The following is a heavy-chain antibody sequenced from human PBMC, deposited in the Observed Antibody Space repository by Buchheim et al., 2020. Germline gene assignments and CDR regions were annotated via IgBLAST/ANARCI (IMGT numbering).Heavy chain of an antibody. V-gene: IGHV3-30*18. Sequence: QVQLVESGGGVVQPGRSLRLSCAASGFTFSSYGMHWVRRAPGKGLEWVAVISYDGSNKYYADSVKGRFTISRDNSKNTLYLQMNSLRAEDTAVYYCAKDRQVGATIIDYWGQGTL. J-gene: IGHJ4*02. CDR1: GFTFSSYG. CDR3: AKDRQVGATIIDY. D-gene: IGHD1-26*01. CDR2: ISYDGSNK.